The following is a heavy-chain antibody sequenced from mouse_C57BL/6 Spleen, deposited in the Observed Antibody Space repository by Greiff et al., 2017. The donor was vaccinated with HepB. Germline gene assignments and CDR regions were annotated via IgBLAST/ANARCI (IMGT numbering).Heavy chain of an antibody. J-gene: IGHJ2*01. V-gene: IGHV5-15*01. CDR3: ARGGTTVVSPFDY. Sequence: EVKLVESGGGLVQPGGSLKLSCAASGFTFSDYGMAWVRQAPRKGPEWVAFISNLAYSIYYADNLTGRFTISKENAKNTLYMEMSSLRSEDTAMYYCARGGTTVVSPFDYWGQGTTLTVSS. D-gene: IGHD1-1*01. CDR1: GFTFSDYG. CDR2: ISNLAYSI.